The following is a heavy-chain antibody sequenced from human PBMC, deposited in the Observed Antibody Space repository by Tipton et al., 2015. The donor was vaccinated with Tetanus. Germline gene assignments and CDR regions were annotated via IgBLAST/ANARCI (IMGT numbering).Heavy chain of an antibody. V-gene: IGHV4-31*03. J-gene: IGHJ4*02. CDR1: GGSISGSSYY. Sequence: TLSLTCTVSGGSISGSSYYWSWIRQHPGKGLEWIGYIYYSGSTYYNPSLKSRVTISVDTSKNQFSLKLSSVTAADTAVYYCARSKRITMIVGSSPPDYWGQGTLVTVSS. D-gene: IGHD3-22*01. CDR3: ARSKRITMIVGSSPPDY. CDR2: IYYSGST.